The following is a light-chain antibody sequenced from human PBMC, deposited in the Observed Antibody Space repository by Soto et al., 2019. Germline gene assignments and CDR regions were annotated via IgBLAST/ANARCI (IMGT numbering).Light chain of an antibody. V-gene: IGKV3-15*01. CDR2: GAS. CDR3: QQYYNWPPVT. J-gene: IGKJ2*01. CDR1: QSVGSN. Sequence: EIVMTQSPATLSVSPGERATLSCRASQSVGSNLAWYQQKPGQAPRLLIYGASTRATGIPARFSGSGSGTEFTLAISSLQSEECAVYYCQQYYNWPPVTFGQGTKLEIK.